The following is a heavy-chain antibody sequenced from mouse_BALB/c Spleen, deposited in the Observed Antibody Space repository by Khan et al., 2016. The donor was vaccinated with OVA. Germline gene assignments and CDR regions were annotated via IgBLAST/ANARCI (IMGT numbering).Heavy chain of an antibody. Sequence: VQLQESGPGLVAPSQSLSITCTVSGFSLTSFGVYWVRQPPGKGLEWLGVIWADGSTNYNSALMSRLSISKDNSKSQVFLEMNSLQTDDTAMYYCGRDGYYFDYWGQGTTLTVSS. V-gene: IGHV2-9*02. CDR2: IWADGST. D-gene: IGHD2-2*01. CDR3: GRDGYYFDY. J-gene: IGHJ2*01. CDR1: GFSLTSFG.